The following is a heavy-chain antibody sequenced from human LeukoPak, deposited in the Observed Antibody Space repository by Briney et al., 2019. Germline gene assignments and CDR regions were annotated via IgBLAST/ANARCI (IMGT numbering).Heavy chain of an antibody. CDR3: AKAEGGTYFNYCFDY. Sequence: PGASLRLSCAASGFSFSNYAMIWVRQAPGKGLEWVSIIHNDGETTYYTDFVKGRFGVSRDNSKNTLYLEMNSLRAEDTAVYFCAKAEGGTYFNYCFDYWGQGTLVTVSS. CDR2: IHNDGETT. D-gene: IGHD1-26*01. CDR1: GFSFSNYA. J-gene: IGHJ4*02. V-gene: IGHV3-23*03.